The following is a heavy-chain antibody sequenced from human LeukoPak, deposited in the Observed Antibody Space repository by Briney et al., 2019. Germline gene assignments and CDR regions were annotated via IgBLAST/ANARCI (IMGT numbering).Heavy chain of an antibody. V-gene: IGHV3-7*01. CDR3: ARDVCTGVAVSDY. CDR2: IKEDGSIQ. CDR1: GFTFSSYW. Sequence: GGSLRLSCVASGFTFSSYWMTWVRQAPGKGLEWLANIKEDGSIQYYLDSVRGRFTISRDNAKTSVYPQLNSLRADDTAVYYCARDVCTGVAVSDYWGQGTLVTVSS. J-gene: IGHJ4*02. D-gene: IGHD6-19*01.